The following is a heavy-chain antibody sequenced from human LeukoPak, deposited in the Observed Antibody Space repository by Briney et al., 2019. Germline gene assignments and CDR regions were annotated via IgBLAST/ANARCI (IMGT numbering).Heavy chain of an antibody. V-gene: IGHV4-34*01. CDR3: ARDPAVPATYGMDV. CDR1: GGSFSGYY. D-gene: IGHD2-2*01. CDR2: INHSGST. J-gene: IGHJ6*02. Sequence: SETLSLTCAVYGGSFSGYYWSWIRQPPGKGLEWIGEINHSGSTNYNPSLKSRVTISVDTSKNQFSLKLSSVTAADTAVYYCARDPAVPATYGMDVWGQGTTVTVSS.